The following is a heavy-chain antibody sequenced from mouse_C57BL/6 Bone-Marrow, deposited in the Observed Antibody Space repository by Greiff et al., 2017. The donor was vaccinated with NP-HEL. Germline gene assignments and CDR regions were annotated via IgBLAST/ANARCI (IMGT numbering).Heavy chain of an antibody. Sequence: EVKLVESGGDLVKPGGSLKLSCAASGFTFSSYGMSWFRQTPDKRLEWVATISSGGSYTYYPDSVKGRFTISRDNAKNTLYLQMSSLKSEDTAMYYCARHYYSNYFDYWGQGTTLTVSS. CDR3: ARHYYSNYFDY. V-gene: IGHV5-6*01. CDR1: GFTFSSYG. J-gene: IGHJ2*01. CDR2: ISSGGSYT. D-gene: IGHD2-5*01.